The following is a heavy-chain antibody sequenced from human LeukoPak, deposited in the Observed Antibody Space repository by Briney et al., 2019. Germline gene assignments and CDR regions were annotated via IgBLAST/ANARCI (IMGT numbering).Heavy chain of an antibody. V-gene: IGHV3-64D*06. D-gene: IGHD7-27*01. J-gene: IGHJ3*02. CDR2: ISTNGGST. CDR1: GLTFSLYS. Sequence: GGSLRLSCSASGLTFSLYSMHWVRQAPGKGLEYVSGISTNGGSTYYADSVKGRFTISRDNSKNTLYLQMSTLRAEDTSVCYCVTELGIGGFDIWGQGTMVTVSS. CDR3: VTELGIGGFDI.